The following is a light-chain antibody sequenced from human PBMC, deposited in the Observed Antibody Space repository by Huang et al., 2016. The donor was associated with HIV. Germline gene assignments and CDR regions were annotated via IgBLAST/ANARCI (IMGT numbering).Light chain of an antibody. CDR2: GAS. J-gene: IGKJ2*01. CDR1: QSVSSY. CDR3: QLYNNKWYT. Sequence: EIVMTQSPPTLSVSPGERATLSCRANQSVSSYLSWYQQKPGQAPRLLIYGASTRATGTPARFSGSGSGTEFTLTISSLQSEDFAVYYCQLYNNKWYTFGQGTKLEIK. V-gene: IGKV3-15*01.